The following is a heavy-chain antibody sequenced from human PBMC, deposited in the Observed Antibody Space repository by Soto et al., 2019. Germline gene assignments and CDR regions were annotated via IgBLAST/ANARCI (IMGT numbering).Heavy chain of an antibody. D-gene: IGHD6-6*01. CDR2: INHSGST. CDR1: GVSFSGYY. Sequence: SETLSLTCAVYGVSFSGYYWSWIRQPPGKGLEWIGEINHSGSTNYNPSLKSRVTISVDTSKNQFSLKLSSVTAADTAVYYCARGTDGQLEGLDPWGQGPLVTVYS. J-gene: IGHJ5*02. CDR3: ARGTDGQLEGLDP. V-gene: IGHV4-34*01.